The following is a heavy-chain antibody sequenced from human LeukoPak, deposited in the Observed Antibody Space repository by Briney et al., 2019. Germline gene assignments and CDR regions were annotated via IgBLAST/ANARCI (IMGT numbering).Heavy chain of an antibody. Sequence: PSETLSLTCFVSGDSVSISYWSWIRQPPGKGLEWIGYIYNGGITDYNPALRGRVTISVDTSKNQFSLRLRSVTAADTAVYYCARDWGFGELLTWLDPWGQGTLVTVSS. D-gene: IGHD3-10*01. CDR3: ARDWGFGELLTWLDP. V-gene: IGHV4-59*02. CDR1: GDSVSISY. CDR2: IYNGGIT. J-gene: IGHJ5*02.